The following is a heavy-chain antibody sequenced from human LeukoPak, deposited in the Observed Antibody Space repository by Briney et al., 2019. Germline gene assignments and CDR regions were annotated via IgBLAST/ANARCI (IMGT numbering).Heavy chain of an antibody. Sequence: GASVKVSCKASGYTFTSYYMHWVRQAPGQGLEWMGIINPNGGSTSYARKFQGRVTMTRDTSTSTVYMELSSLRSEDTAVYYCARDPLGSYGLGYWGQGTLVTVSS. CDR2: INPNGGST. V-gene: IGHV1-46*01. CDR3: ARDPLGSYGLGY. CDR1: GYTFTSYY. J-gene: IGHJ4*02. D-gene: IGHD5-18*01.